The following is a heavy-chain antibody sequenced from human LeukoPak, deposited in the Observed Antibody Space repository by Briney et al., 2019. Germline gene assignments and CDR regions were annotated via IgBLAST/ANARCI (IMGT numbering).Heavy chain of an antibody. Sequence: SETLSLTCTVSGGSISSSSYYWGWIRQPPGKGLEWIGSIYYSGSTYYNPSLKSRVTISVDTSKNQFSLKLSSVTAADTAVYYCARAPYTGPDAFDIWGQGTMVTVSS. CDR3: ARAPYTGPDAFDI. J-gene: IGHJ3*02. CDR1: GGSISSSSYY. V-gene: IGHV4-39*01. D-gene: IGHD2-2*02. CDR2: IYYSGST.